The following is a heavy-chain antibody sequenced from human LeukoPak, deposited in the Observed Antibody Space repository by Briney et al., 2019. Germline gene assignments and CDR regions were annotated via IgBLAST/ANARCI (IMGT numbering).Heavy chain of an antibody. J-gene: IGHJ4*02. D-gene: IGHD6-19*01. CDR1: GGSISSSSYY. V-gene: IGHV4-39*07. Sequence: PSETLSLTCTVSGGSISSSSYYWGWIRQPPGKGLEWIGSIYYSGSTYYNPSLKSRVTISVDTSKNQFSLKLSSVTAADTAVYYCARVAPSRSRWGSSGWYDYWGQGTLVTVSS. CDR2: IYYSGST. CDR3: ARVAPSRSRWGSSGWYDY.